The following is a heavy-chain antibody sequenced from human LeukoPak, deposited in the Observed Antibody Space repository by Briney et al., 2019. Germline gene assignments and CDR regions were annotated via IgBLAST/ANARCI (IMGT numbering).Heavy chain of an antibody. Sequence: ASVKVSCTTSGYPFTDYQIHWVRQAPGQGLEWMGWINPRSGVTYSAQKFQGRLTMTRDTSVTTVYMELSTLTSDDTAVFYCARESDTSTAYGIGYWGQGTLVTVSS. V-gene: IGHV1-2*02. CDR2: INPRSGVT. CDR3: ARESDTSTAYGIGY. CDR1: GYPFTDYQ. J-gene: IGHJ4*02. D-gene: IGHD2-2*01.